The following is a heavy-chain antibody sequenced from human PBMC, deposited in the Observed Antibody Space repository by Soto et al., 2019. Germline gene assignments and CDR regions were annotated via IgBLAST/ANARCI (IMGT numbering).Heavy chain of an antibody. CDR3: ARFYDNSRFDY. D-gene: IGHD5-12*01. V-gene: IGHV4-59*08. CDR1: GGSISSYY. Sequence: QVQLQESGPGLVKPPETLSLTCTVSGGSISSYYWSWIRQPPGKGLEWIGNIYYSGGTTYNPSLKGRVTISLVPSKNQVSLKVNSVTAADTGVYFCARFYDNSRFDYWGQGALVTVSS. CDR2: IYYSGGT. J-gene: IGHJ4*02.